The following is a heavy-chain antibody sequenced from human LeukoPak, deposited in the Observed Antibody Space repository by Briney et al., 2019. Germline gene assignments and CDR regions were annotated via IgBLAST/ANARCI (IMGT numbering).Heavy chain of an antibody. CDR3: ARARLAAAGKWFDP. CDR2: ISSSSSYI. J-gene: IGHJ5*02. D-gene: IGHD6-13*01. Sequence: PGGSLRLFCAASGFTFSSHSMNWVRQAPGKGLEWVSSISSSSSYIYYADSVKGRFTISRDNAKNSLYLQMNSLRAEDTAVYYCARARLAAAGKWFDPWGQGTLVTVSS. CDR1: GFTFSSHS. V-gene: IGHV3-21*01.